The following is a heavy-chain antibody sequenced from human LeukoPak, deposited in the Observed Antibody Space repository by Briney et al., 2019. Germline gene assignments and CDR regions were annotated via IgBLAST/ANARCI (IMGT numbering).Heavy chain of an antibody. J-gene: IGHJ4*02. CDR1: GGSISSYY. CDR2: IYYSGST. V-gene: IGHV4-59*08. Sequence: SETLSLTCTVSGGSISSYYWSWIRQPPGKGLEWIGYIYYSGSTNYNPSLKSRVTISVDTSKNQFSLKLSSVTAADTAVYYCARMNYGEGPDYWGQGTLVTVS. D-gene: IGHD4-17*01. CDR3: ARMNYGEGPDY.